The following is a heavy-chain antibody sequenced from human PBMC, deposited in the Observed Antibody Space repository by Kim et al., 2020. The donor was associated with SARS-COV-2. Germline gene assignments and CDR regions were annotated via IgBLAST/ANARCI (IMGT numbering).Heavy chain of an antibody. CDR3: AREQYYDNLTGLGYFDL. CDR2: ISSSSTI. D-gene: IGHD3-9*01. CDR1: GFTFSSYS. V-gene: IGHV3-48*02. J-gene: IGHJ2*01. Sequence: GGSLRLSCAASGFTFSSYSMNWVRQAPGKGLEWVSYISSSSTIYYADSVTGRFTISRDNAKNSLYLQMNSLRDEDTAVYYCAREQYYDNLTGLGYFDLWG.